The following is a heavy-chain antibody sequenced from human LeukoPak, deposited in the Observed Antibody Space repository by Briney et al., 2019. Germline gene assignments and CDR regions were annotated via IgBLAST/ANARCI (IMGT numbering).Heavy chain of an antibody. V-gene: IGHV3-23*01. Sequence: GGSLRLSCAASGFTFSSYGMSWVRQAPGKGLEWVSFITTSSATTSYADSVKGRFTISRDNPRNTLYMQMNSLRDEDTALNYCAIMHGYYDGSGYWVQWGQGTLVTVSS. D-gene: IGHD3-22*01. CDR2: ITTSSATT. J-gene: IGHJ4*02. CDR3: AIMHGYYDGSGYWVQ. CDR1: GFTFSSYG.